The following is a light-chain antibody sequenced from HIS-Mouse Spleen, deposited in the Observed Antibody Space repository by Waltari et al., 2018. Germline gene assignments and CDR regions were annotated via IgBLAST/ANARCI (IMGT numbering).Light chain of an antibody. Sequence: DIVMTQSPLSLPVTPGEPASIPCRSSQSLLHSNGYNYLDWYLQKPGQSPQLLIYFGSNRASGVPDRFSGSGSGTDFTLKISRVEAEDVGVYYCMQALQTPPTFGGGTKVEIK. CDR3: MQALQTPPT. V-gene: IGKV2-28*01. CDR1: QSLLHSNGYNY. J-gene: IGKJ4*01. CDR2: FGS.